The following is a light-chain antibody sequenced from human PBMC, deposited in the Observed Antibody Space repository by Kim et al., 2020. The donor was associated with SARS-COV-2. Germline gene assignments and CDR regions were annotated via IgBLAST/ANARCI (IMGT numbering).Light chain of an antibody. CDR2: ADN. V-gene: IGLV1-44*01. CDR3: AAWDDSLRASV. CDR1: NSNIGTNV. J-gene: IGLJ7*01. Sequence: QSVLTQPPSASGTPGQRVTIPCSGSNSNIGTNVVSWYEQPPGTAPKLLIFADNRRPSGVPARISGSKSVTSASLAISGVQSEDEADYYCAAWDDSLRASVFGGGTQLTV.